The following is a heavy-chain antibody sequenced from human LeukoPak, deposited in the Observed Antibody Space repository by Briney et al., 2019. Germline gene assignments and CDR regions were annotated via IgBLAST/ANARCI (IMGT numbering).Heavy chain of an antibody. CDR1: GFTFSSYA. D-gene: IGHD6-13*01. J-gene: IGHJ5*02. CDR2: ISYDGSNK. CDR3: ARDRGIIAAAGYNWFDP. V-gene: IGHV3-30*04. Sequence: PGGSLRLSCAASGFTFSSYAMHRVRQAPGKGLEWVAVISYDGSNKYYADSVKGRFTISRDNSKNTLYLQMNSLRAEDTAVYYCARDRGIIAAAGYNWFDPWGQGTLVTVSS.